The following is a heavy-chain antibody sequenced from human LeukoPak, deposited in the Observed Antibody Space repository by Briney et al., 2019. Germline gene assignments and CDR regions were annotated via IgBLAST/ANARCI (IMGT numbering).Heavy chain of an antibody. V-gene: IGHV4-34*01. CDR3: ARAYSSSGFSWFDP. D-gene: IGHD6-6*01. CDR2: INHSGST. J-gene: IGHJ5*02. CDR1: DDSITIYY. Sequence: SETLSLTCTVSDDSITIYYWTWIRQPPGKGLEWIGEINHSGSTNYNPSLKSRVTISVDTSKNQFSLKLSSVTAADTAVYYCARAYSSSGFSWFDPWGQGTLVTVSS.